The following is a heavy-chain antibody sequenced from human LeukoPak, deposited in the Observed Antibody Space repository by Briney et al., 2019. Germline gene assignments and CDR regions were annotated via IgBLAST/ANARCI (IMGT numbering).Heavy chain of an antibody. CDR3: ARLNYDSGGYYGVPNWFDP. CDR2: FYYSGST. D-gene: IGHD3-22*01. J-gene: IGHJ5*02. V-gene: IGHV4-39*01. CDR1: GGSISSTNYY. Sequence: SETLSLTCTVSGGSISSTNYYWGCIRQPPGKGLEWIGSFYYSGSTYYNPSLKSRVTISVDTSMNQFYLRMSSVTAADTAVYYCARLNYDSGGYYGVPNWFDPWGPGTLVTASS.